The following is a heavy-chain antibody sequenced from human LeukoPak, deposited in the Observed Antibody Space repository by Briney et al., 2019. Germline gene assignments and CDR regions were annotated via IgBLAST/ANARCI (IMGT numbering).Heavy chain of an antibody. J-gene: IGHJ6*02. Sequence: ASVKVSCKASGYTFTSYGISWVRQAPGQGLEWMGWISAYNGNTNYAQKFQGRVTMTRDMSTSTVYMELSSLRSEDTAVYYCGTGEDYYYGMDVWGQGTTVTVSS. D-gene: IGHD7-27*01. CDR3: GTGEDYYYGMDV. V-gene: IGHV1-18*01. CDR1: GYTFTSYG. CDR2: ISAYNGNT.